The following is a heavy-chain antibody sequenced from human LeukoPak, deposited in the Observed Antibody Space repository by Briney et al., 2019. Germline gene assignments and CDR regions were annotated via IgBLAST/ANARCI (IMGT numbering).Heavy chain of an antibody. D-gene: IGHD4-17*01. CDR3: AGFDGDYDYYYGMDV. CDR2: IYYSGST. J-gene: IGHJ6*02. Sequence: SETLSLTCTVSGGSISSYYWSWIRQHPGKGLEWIGYIYYSGSTYYNPSLKSRVTISVDTSKNQFSLKLSSVTAADTAVYYCAGFDGDYDYYYGMDVWGQGTTVTVSS. V-gene: IGHV4-59*06. CDR1: GGSISSYY.